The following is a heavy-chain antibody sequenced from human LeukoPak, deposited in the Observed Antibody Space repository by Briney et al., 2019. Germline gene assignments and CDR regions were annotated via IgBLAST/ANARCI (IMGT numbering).Heavy chain of an antibody. J-gene: IGHJ5*01. CDR2: ISYSGST. CDR1: GGSISSYY. Sequence: KPSETLSLTCIVSGGSISSYYWSWIRQPPGKGLEWIGYISYSGSTNYNPSLKSRVTISVDTSKNQFSLKLSSVTAADTAMYYCARGRLWLPQVFDSWAPGTLVTVSS. V-gene: IGHV4-59*01. D-gene: IGHD5-18*01. CDR3: ARGRLWLPQVFDS.